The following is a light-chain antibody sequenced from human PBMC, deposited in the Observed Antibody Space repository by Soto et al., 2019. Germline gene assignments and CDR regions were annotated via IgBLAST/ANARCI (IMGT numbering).Light chain of an antibody. CDR1: SGHGSYA. J-gene: IGLJ3*02. CDR2: LDSDGTH. CDR3: QTWGTGSGV. Sequence: QPVLTQSPSASASLGASVKLTCTLSSGHGSYAIAWHQQQPEKGPRYLMNLDSDGTHNKGDGIPDRFSGSSSGAERYLTISSLQSEDEADYYCQTWGTGSGVFGGGTKLTVL. V-gene: IGLV4-69*02.